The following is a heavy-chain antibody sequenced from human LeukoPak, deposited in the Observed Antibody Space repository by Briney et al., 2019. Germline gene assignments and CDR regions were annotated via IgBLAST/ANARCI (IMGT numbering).Heavy chain of an antibody. CDR2: IYYSGST. J-gene: IGHJ6*03. Sequence: SETLSLTCTVSGGSISSSSYYWGWIRQPPGKGLEWIGSIYYSGSTYYNPSLKSRVTISVDTSKNQFSLKLSSVTAADTAVYYCASFPIQSDFWSGYSPIGYYYMDVWGKGTTVTVSS. CDR3: ASFPIQSDFWSGYSPIGYYYMDV. CDR1: GGSISSSSYY. V-gene: IGHV4-39*07. D-gene: IGHD3-3*01.